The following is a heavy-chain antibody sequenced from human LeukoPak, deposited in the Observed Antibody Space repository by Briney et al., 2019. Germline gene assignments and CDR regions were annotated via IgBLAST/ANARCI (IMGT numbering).Heavy chain of an antibody. J-gene: IGHJ6*02. CDR3: ARSYSSGWSGVSYGMDV. CDR2: IDYRGST. V-gene: IGHV4-59*01. D-gene: IGHD6-19*01. CDR1: GGSISTYY. Sequence: PSETLSLTCTVSGGSISTYYWSWIRQSPGKGLEWIAYIDYRGSTTYNPSLRSRVTISVDTSRNQFSLKLSSVTAADTAVYYCARSYSSGWSGVSYGMDVWGQGTTVTVSS.